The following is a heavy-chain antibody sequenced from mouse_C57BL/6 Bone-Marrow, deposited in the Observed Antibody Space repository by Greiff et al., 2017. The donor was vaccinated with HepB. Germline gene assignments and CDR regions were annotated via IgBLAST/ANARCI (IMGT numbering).Heavy chain of an antibody. CDR2: INPNNGGT. V-gene: IGHV1-26*01. CDR3: AKEEDLLPLYFDY. J-gene: IGHJ2*01. Sequence: EVQLQQSEPELVKPGASVKISCKASGYTFTDYYMNWVKQSHGKSLEWIGDINPNNGGTSYNQKFKGKATLTVDKSSSTAYMELRSLTSEDSAVYYCAKEEDLLPLYFDYWGQGTTLTVSS. CDR1: GYTFTDYY. D-gene: IGHD2-1*01.